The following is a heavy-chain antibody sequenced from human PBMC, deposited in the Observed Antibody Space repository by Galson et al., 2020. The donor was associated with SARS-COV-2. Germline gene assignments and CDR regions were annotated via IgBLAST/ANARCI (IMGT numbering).Heavy chain of an antibody. CDR2: ISAYNGNT. CDR1: GYTFTSYG. Sequence: GESLKISCKASGYTFTSYGISWVRQAPGQGLEWMGWISAYNGNTNYAQKLQGRVTMTTDTSTSTAYMELRSLRSDDTAVYYCARDESSGYYYYYGMDVWGQGTTVTVSS. CDR3: ARDESSGYYYYYGMDV. D-gene: IGHD3-22*01. V-gene: IGHV1-18*01. J-gene: IGHJ6*02.